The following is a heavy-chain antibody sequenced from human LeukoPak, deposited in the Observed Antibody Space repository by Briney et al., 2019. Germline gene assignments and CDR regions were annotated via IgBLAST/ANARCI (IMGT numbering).Heavy chain of an antibody. CDR1: GYSISSGYY. J-gene: IGHJ4*02. Sequence: PSETLSLTCAVSGYSISSGYYRGWIRQPPGKGLEWISSISGSGGSTYYADSVKGRFTTSRDNSKNTLYLQMNGLRAEDTAVYYCAKDLAAVPGNKYFAYWGQGTLVTVSS. CDR3: AKDLAAVPGNKYFAY. V-gene: IGHV3-23*01. CDR2: ISGSGGST. D-gene: IGHD6-19*01.